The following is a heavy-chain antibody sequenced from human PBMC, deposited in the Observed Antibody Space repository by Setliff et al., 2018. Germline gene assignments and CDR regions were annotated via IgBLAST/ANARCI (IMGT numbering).Heavy chain of an antibody. J-gene: IGHJ4*02. CDR2: IGAYTGNT. V-gene: IGHV1-18*01. CDR3: SRLVRYCTTTTCQSVPGAEV. Sequence: ASVKVSCKASGYTLINYGISWVRQAPGQGLEWMGWIGAYTGNTNYAQKFQGRVTMTTDTSTSTAYMELRSLRSDDTAVYYCSRLVRYCTTTTCQSVPGAEVWGQGTLVTVAS. CDR1: GYTLINYG. D-gene: IGHD2-8*01.